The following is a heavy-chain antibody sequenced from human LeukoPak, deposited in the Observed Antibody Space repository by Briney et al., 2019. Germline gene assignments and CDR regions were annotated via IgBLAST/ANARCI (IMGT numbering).Heavy chain of an antibody. J-gene: IGHJ3*02. V-gene: IGHV4-34*01. CDR1: GGSFSGYY. CDR3: AMVGIAAAGIFGVIDI. D-gene: IGHD6-13*01. CDR2: INHSGST. Sequence: PSETLSLTCTVYGGSFSGYYWSGTRQPPGKGLEWIGEINHSGSTNYNPSLKSRVTISVDTSKNQFSLKLSSVTAADTAVYYCAMVGIAAAGIFGVIDICGQGTMVTVSS.